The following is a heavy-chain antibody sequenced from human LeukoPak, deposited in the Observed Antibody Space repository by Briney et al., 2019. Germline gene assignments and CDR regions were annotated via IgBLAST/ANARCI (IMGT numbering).Heavy chain of an antibody. Sequence: SETLSLTCAVYGGSFSGFYWSWIRQPPGKGLEWIGEINHSGSTNYNPSLKSRVTISVDTSKNQFSLKLSSVTAADTAVYYCARRRDDFWSGYYTGWFDPWGQGTLVTVSS. J-gene: IGHJ5*02. CDR1: GGSFSGFY. CDR3: ARRRDDFWSGYYTGWFDP. V-gene: IGHV4-34*01. CDR2: INHSGST. D-gene: IGHD3-3*01.